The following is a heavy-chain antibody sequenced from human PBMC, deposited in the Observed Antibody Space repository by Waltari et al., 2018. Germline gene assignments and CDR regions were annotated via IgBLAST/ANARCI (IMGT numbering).Heavy chain of an antibody. Sequence: EVQLVQSGVEVRKPGQSLKISCKGSGYSFTTYWIGWGRQMPGKGLEWIGIIFPGDSDTRYIPSFQCQVTISADNALSTAYLQWSSLTASDTAMYFCARAPTGTSSPYYFAYWGQGTLVTVSS. V-gene: IGHV5-51*01. CDR2: IFPGDSDT. D-gene: IGHD1-1*01. J-gene: IGHJ4*02. CDR1: GYSFTTYW. CDR3: ARAPTGTSSPYYFAY.